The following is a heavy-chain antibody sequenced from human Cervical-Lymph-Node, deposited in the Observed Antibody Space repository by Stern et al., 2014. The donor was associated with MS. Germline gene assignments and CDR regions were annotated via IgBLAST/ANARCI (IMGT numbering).Heavy chain of an antibody. D-gene: IGHD1-26*01. CDR1: GGTFSSYT. CDR3: ASGRGPYYYYGMDV. V-gene: IGHV1-69*09. J-gene: IGHJ6*02. CDR2: IIPILGIA. Sequence: QVQLVQSGAEVKKPGSSVKVYCKASGGTFSSYTISWVRQAPGQGLEWMGRIIPILGIANYAQKFQGRVTITADKSTSTAYMELSSLRSEDTAVYYCASGRGPYYYYGMDVWGQGTTVTVSS.